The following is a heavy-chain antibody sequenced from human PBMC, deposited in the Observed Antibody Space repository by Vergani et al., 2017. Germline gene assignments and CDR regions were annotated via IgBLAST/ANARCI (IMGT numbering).Heavy chain of an antibody. Sequence: QVQLVESGGGVVQPGRSLRLPCAASGFTFSSYGMHWVRPAPGKGLELVAVISYDGSNKYYADSVKGRFTITRDNSKNTLYLQMTSLRAEDTAVYYWARDGPAGSFDYWGQGTLVTVSS. V-gene: IGHV3-30*03. J-gene: IGHJ4*02. CDR1: GFTFSSYG. CDR3: ARDGPAGSFDY. D-gene: IGHD6-19*01. CDR2: ISYDGSNK.